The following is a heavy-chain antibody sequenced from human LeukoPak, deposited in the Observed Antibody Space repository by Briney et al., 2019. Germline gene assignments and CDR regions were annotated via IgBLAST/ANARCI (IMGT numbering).Heavy chain of an antibody. J-gene: IGHJ4*02. D-gene: IGHD5-18*01. CDR2: IYYSGST. Sequence: PSETLSLTCTVPGGSISSSSYYWGWIRQPPGKGLEWIGSIYYSGSTYYNPSLKSRVTISVDTSKNQFSLKLSSVTAADTAVYYCARLRGYSYGIDYWGQGTLVTVSS. V-gene: IGHV4-39*07. CDR1: GGSISSSSYY. CDR3: ARLRGYSYGIDY.